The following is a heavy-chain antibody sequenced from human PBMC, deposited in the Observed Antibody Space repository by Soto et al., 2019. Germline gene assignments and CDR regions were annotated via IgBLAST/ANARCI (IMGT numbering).Heavy chain of an antibody. CDR3: ARDADILTGSDAFDI. V-gene: IGHV3-11*05. Sequence: QVQLVESGGGLVKPGGSLRLSCAASGFTFSDYYMSWIRQAPGKGLEWVSYIGSSSSYTNYADSVKGRFTISRDNAKNSLYLQMNSLRAEGTAVYYCARDADILTGSDAFDIWGQGTMVTVSS. CDR1: GFTFSDYY. J-gene: IGHJ3*02. CDR2: IGSSSSYT. D-gene: IGHD3-9*01.